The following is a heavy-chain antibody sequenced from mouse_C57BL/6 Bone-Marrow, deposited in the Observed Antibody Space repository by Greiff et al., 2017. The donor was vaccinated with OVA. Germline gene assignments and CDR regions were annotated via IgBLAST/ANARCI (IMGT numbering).Heavy chain of an antibody. D-gene: IGHD2-3*01. CDR1: GYSITSGYY. CDR2: ISYDGSN. J-gene: IGHJ2*01. Sequence: EVQLQESGPGLVKPSPSLSLTCSVTGYSITSGYYWNWIRQFPGNKLEWMGYISYDGSNNYNPSLKNRISITRDTSKNQFFLKLNSVTTEDTATYYCAGYDYFDYWGQGTTLTVSS. CDR3: AGYDYFDY. V-gene: IGHV3-6*01.